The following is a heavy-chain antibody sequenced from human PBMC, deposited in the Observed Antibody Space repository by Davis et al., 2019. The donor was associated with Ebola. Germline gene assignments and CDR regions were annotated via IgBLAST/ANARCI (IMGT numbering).Heavy chain of an antibody. Sequence: AASVKVSCKAFGYTFTSYGITWVRQAPGQGLEWMGIINPSGGSTSYAQKFQGRVTMTRDTSTSTVYMELSSLRSEDTAVYYCASCYYYYGMDVWGKGTTVTVSS. J-gene: IGHJ6*04. V-gene: IGHV1-46*01. CDR3: ASCYYYYGMDV. CDR2: INPSGGST. CDR1: GYTFTSYG.